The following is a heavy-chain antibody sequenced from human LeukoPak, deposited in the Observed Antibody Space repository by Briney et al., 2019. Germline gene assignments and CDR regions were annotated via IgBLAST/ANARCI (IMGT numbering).Heavy chain of an antibody. D-gene: IGHD6-25*01. CDR2: ISGSGDGT. CDR3: ANGSPFDY. CDR1: GFTFSTYA. V-gene: IGHV3-23*01. Sequence: PGGSLRLSCTASGFTFSTYAMYWVRQAPGKGLEWVSGISGSGDGTYYADSVKGRFTISRDNSKNTLYLQMNSPRAEDTAVYYCANGSPFDYWGQGALVTVSS. J-gene: IGHJ4*02.